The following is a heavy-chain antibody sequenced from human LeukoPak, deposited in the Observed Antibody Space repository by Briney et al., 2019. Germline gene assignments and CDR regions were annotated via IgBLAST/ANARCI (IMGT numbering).Heavy chain of an antibody. CDR2: INPSGGST. Sequence: ASGKVSCKASGYTFTSYYMHWVRQAPGPGLGWMGIINPSGGSTSYAQKFQGRVTMTRDMSTSTVYMWVSSLRSEHTAVYYCARETLGITGTYWFDPWGQGTLVTVSS. J-gene: IGHJ5*02. CDR3: ARETLGITGTYWFDP. V-gene: IGHV1-46*01. D-gene: IGHD1-7*01. CDR1: GYTFTSYY.